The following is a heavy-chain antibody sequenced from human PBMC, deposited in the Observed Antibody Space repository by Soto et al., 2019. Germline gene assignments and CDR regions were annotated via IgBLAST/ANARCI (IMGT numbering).Heavy chain of an antibody. Sequence: QVQLVESGGGVVQPGRSLRLSCAASGFSFSRYGMHWVRQAPGKGREGGAVIWFDGSNKYYADSVKGRFTISRDNPKNTLYLQMSSLRAEDTAVYYCTRANYGSGSNYYYGLDVWGQGTTVTV. V-gene: IGHV3-33*01. CDR1: GFSFSRYG. D-gene: IGHD3-10*01. CDR2: IWFDGSNK. J-gene: IGHJ6*02. CDR3: TRANYGSGSNYYYGLDV.